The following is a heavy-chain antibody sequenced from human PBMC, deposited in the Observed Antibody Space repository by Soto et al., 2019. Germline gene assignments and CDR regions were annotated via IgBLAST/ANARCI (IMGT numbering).Heavy chain of an antibody. D-gene: IGHD6-19*01. V-gene: IGHV1-18*01. Sequence: ASVKVSCEASGYTFTSYGISWVRQAPGQGLEWMGWISAYNGNTNYAQKLQDRVTMTTDTSTSTAYMELRSLRSDDTAVYYCARDRGYGWLWGMDVWGKGTKVNVSS. CDR2: ISAYNGNT. J-gene: IGHJ6*04. CDR3: ARDRGYGWLWGMDV. CDR1: GYTFTSYG.